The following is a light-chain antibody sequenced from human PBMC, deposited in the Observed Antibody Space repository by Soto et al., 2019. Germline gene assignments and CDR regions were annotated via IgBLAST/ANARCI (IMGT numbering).Light chain of an antibody. CDR1: QSISSW. Sequence: DIQMTQSPSTLSASVGDRVTITCRASQSISSWLAWYQQKPGKAPNLLIYDVSSLESGVSSRFSGSGSGTEFTLTISSLQPDDFATYYCQQYNSYSLVGGGTKVDIK. J-gene: IGKJ4*01. V-gene: IGKV1-5*01. CDR2: DVS. CDR3: QQYNSYSL.